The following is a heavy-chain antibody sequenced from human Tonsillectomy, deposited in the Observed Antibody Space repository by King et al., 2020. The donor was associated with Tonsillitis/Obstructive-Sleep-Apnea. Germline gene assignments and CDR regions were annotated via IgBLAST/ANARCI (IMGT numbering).Heavy chain of an antibody. D-gene: IGHD2-2*01. CDR3: ASGGLEPTSPPFDY. Sequence: VQLVESGGGVVQPGRSLRLSCAASGFTFSSYAIHWVRQAPGKGLEWVAVISYDGSNKYYADSVKGRYTISRDNSKNTLYLQMNSLRAEDTAVYYCASGGLEPTSPPFDYWGQGTLVTVSS. J-gene: IGHJ4*02. V-gene: IGHV3-30*04. CDR1: GFTFSSYA. CDR2: ISYDGSNK.